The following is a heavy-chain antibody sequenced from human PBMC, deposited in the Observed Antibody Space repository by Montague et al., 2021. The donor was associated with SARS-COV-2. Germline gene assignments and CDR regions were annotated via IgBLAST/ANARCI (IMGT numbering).Heavy chain of an antibody. V-gene: IGHV4-34*01. CDR1: GGSFSGYH. CDR3: TREGYQVLWSDYYYYGMDV. CDR2: INHSGST. J-gene: IGHJ6*04. D-gene: IGHD2-2*01. Sequence: SETLSLTCAVYGGSFSGYHWSWIRQPPGKGLEWIGEINHSGSTNYNPSLKSRVTISVDTSKNQFSLKPSSVTAADTAVYYCTREGYQVLWSDYYYYGMDVWGKGTTVTVAA.